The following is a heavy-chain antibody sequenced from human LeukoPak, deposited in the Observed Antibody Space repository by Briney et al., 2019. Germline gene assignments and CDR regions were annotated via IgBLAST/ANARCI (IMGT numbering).Heavy chain of an antibody. V-gene: IGHV3-48*03. J-gene: IGHJ4*02. Sequence: GGSLRLSCAPSGFTFSRCEMNWVRQAPGKGLVWVSYISSSGSTIYYADSVKGRFTISRDNAKNSLYLQMNSLRAEDTAVYYCARVGAVAADAFDYWGQGTLVTVSS. CDR2: ISSSGSTI. D-gene: IGHD2-15*01. CDR3: ARVGAVAADAFDY. CDR1: GFTFSRCE.